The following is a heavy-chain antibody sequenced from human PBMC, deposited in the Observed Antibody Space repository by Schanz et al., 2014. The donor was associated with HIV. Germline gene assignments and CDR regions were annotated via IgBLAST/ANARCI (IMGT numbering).Heavy chain of an antibody. CDR2: IWYDGNSK. V-gene: IGHV3-33*06. CDR1: GFSFSSYV. D-gene: IGHD3-3*01. J-gene: IGHJ6*02. Sequence: QVQVVESGGGVVQPGRSLRLSCAASGFSFSSYVMHWVRQAPGKGLEWVAVIWYDGNSKYYADSVKGRFTISRDNSKNTLYLQMNSLRAEDTAVYFCAKDSRLEWLNPYNYYGMDVWGQGTTVTVS. CDR3: AKDSRLEWLNPYNYYGMDV.